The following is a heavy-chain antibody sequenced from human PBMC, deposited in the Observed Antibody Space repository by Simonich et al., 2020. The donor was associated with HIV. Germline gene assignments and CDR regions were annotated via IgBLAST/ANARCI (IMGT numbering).Heavy chain of an antibody. J-gene: IGHJ1*01. D-gene: IGHD6-13*01. CDR2: INHSGRP. V-gene: IGHV4-34*01. CDR1: GGSFSGYY. CDR3: ARLTAGGLGEYFQH. Sequence: QVQLQQWGAGLLKPSETLSLTFAVYGGSFSGYYWSWVRQPPGKGLERIGEINHSGRPTSNPSLKSRVTISVDTSKNQFSLKLSSVTAADTAVYYCARLTAGGLGEYFQHWGQGTLVTVSS.